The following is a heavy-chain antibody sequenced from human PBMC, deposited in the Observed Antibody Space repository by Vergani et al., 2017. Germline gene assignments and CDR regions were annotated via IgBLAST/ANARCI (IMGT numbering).Heavy chain of an antibody. D-gene: IGHD3-22*01. J-gene: IGHJ4*02. V-gene: IGHV4-34*01. CDR3: ARGLRVARRYYYDSSGYPPGTYYFDY. CDR2: INHSGST. Sequence: QVQLQQWGAGLLKPSETLSLTCAVYGGSFSGYYWSWIRQPPGKGLEWIGEINHSGSTNYNPSLKSRVTISVDTSKNQFSLKLSSVTAADTAVYYCARGLRVARRYYYDSSGYPPGTYYFDYWGQGTLVTVSS. CDR1: GGSFSGYY.